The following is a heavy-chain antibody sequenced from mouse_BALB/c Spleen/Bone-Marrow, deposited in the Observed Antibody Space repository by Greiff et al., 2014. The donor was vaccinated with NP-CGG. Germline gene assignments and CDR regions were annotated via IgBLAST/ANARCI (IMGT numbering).Heavy chain of an antibody. J-gene: IGHJ2*01. CDR2: INPDSRTI. V-gene: IGHV4-1*02. D-gene: IGHD1-1*01. CDR3: ARPDYYGYLNY. CDR1: GFDFSRYW. Sequence: EVKVVESGGGLVQPGGSLKLSCAASGFDFSRYWMSWVRQAPGKGLEWIGEINPDSRTINYSPSLKDKFIISRDNAKNTLYLLLNKVRSEDTALYYCARPDYYGYLNYWGQGTTLTVSS.